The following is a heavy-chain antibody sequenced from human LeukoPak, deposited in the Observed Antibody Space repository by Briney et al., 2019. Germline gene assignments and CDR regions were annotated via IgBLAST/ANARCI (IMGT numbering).Heavy chain of an antibody. J-gene: IGHJ6*02. D-gene: IGHD2-15*01. CDR1: GFTFGSYS. Sequence: GGSLRLSCAVSGFTFGSYSMNWVRQAPGKGLEWVSFISSSGSYIYYADSVKGRFTISRDNAKNSLYLQMNSLRAEDTAVYYCARVGGGLLPHCYGMDVWGQGTTVTVSS. V-gene: IGHV3-21*01. CDR2: ISSSGSYI. CDR3: ARVGGGLLPHCYGMDV.